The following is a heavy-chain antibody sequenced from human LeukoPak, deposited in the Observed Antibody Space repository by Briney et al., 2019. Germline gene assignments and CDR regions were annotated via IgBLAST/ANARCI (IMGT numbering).Heavy chain of an antibody. Sequence: ASVKVSCKASVYTFTGYYMHWVRQAPGQGLEWMGWINPNSGGTNYAQKFQGRVTMTRDTSISTAYMELSRLRSDDTAVYYCARISRDYYYYYMDVWGKGTTVTVSS. J-gene: IGHJ6*03. CDR1: VYTFTGYY. CDR3: ARISRDYYYYYMDV. V-gene: IGHV1-2*02. CDR2: INPNSGGT. D-gene: IGHD3-3*02.